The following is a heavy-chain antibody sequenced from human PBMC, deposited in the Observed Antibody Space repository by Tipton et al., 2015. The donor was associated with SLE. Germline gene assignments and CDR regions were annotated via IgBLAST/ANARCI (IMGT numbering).Heavy chain of an antibody. D-gene: IGHD6-19*01. CDR3: AGAPLGWTEALDI. V-gene: IGHV1-2*02. CDR2: INPNSGGT. J-gene: IGHJ3*02. CDR1: GYTFTGYY. Sequence: QSGPEVKKPGASVKVSCKASGYTFTGYYMHWVRRAPGQGLEWMGWINPNSGGTNYAQKFQGRVTMTRDTSISTAYMELSRLRSDDTAVYYCAGAPLGWTEALDIWGQGTMVTVSS.